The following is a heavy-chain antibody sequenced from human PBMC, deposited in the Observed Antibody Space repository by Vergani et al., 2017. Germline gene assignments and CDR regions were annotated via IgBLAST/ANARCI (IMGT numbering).Heavy chain of an antibody. D-gene: IGHD6-19*01. CDR1: ADSIRSGSYY. CDR2: IYYSVHT. CDR3: ARQRPGSGWSPGDFDD. J-gene: IGHJ4*02. Sequence: QLQLQQSGPGLVKPSETLFLTCTVSADSIRSGSYYWGWIRQPPGKSLEWIGSIYYSVHTYYNPSLKSRVAISVDTSKNQFSLKVTSVTAADTAVYFCARQRPGSGWSPGDFDDWGQGILVTVSS. V-gene: IGHV4-39*01.